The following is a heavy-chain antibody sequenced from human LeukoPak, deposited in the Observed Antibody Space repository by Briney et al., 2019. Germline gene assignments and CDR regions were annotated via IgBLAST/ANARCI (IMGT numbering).Heavy chain of an antibody. V-gene: IGHV3-30*03. Sequence: PGGSLRLSCAASGFTFSSYGMHWVRQAPGKGLEWVAVISYDGSNKYYADSVKGRFTISRDNSKNTLYLQMNSLRAEDTAVYYCASRGGGYCSSTSCYARSYYMDVWGKGTTVTVSS. CDR1: GFTFSSYG. CDR2: ISYDGSNK. D-gene: IGHD2-2*01. CDR3: ASRGGGYCSSTSCYARSYYMDV. J-gene: IGHJ6*03.